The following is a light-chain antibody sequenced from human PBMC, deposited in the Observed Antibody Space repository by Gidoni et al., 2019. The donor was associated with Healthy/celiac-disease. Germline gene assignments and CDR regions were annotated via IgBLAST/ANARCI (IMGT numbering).Light chain of an antibody. CDR2: SNN. V-gene: IGLV1-44*01. CDR3: AAWDDSLNGSVV. Sequence: QYVLTQPPSASGTPGPRVTISCSGSSSNIGSNTVNWYQQLPGTAPKLLIDSNNQRPSGVPDRYSGSKSGTSVSLAISGLQSEDEADYYCAAWDDSLNGSVVFGGGTKLTVL. CDR1: SSNIGSNT. J-gene: IGLJ2*01.